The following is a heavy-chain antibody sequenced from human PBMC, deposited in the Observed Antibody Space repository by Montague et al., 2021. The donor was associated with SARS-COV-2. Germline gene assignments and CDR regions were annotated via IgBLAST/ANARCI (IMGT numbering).Heavy chain of an antibody. CDR1: GGSISSSSYD. CDR3: ATQEDPSGWIPGPFDF. V-gene: IGHV4-39*01. J-gene: IGHJ4*02. CDR2: IYYRGST. Sequence: SETLSLTCTVSGGSISSSSYDWAWIRQPPGKGLEWIGSIYYRGSTYYNPSLKSRVFISVDTSKNQLSLTLTSVTAADTAAYYCATQEDPSGWIPGPFDFWGQGTLLSVSS. D-gene: IGHD6-19*01.